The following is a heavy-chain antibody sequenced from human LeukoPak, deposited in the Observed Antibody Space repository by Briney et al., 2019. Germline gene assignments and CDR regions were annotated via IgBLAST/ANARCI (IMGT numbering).Heavy chain of an antibody. D-gene: IGHD3-10*01. V-gene: IGHV1-46*01. CDR2: INPSGGST. J-gene: IGHJ5*02. CDR1: GYTFTSYY. CDR3: ARVTQGKFDP. Sequence: ASVKVSCKASGYTFTSYYMHWVRQAPGQGLEWMGIINPSGGSTSYAQKFQGRVTMTRDMSTSTVYMKLSSLRSEDTAVYYCARVTQGKFDPWGQGTLVTVSP.